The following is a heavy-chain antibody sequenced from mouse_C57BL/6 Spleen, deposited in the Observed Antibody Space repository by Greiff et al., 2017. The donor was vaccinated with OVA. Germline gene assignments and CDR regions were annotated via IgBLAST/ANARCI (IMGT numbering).Heavy chain of an antibody. J-gene: IGHJ1*03. D-gene: IGHD4-1*02. CDR3: ARHPQLGPWYFDV. CDR2: ISSGSSTI. V-gene: IGHV5-17*01. CDR1: GFTFSDYG. Sequence: EVQGVESGGGLVKPGGSLKLSCAASGFTFSDYGMHWVRQAPEKGLEWVAYISSGSSTIYYADTVKGRFTISRDNAKNTLFLQMTSLRSEDTAMYYCARHPQLGPWYFDVWGTGTTVTVSS.